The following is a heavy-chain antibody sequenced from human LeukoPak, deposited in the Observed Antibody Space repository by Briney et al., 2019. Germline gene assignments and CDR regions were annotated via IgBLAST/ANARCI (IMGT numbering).Heavy chain of an antibody. CDR1: GYIFANYG. CDR2: INAGEGKT. D-gene: IGHD6-19*01. CDR3: ARGSGWSEYYTMDV. V-gene: IGHV1-3*01. J-gene: IGHJ6*02. Sequence: ASVEVSCNASGYIFANYGMHWVRQAPGQGPEWMGWINAGEGKTKYLQKYQDRVTISRVTSASKAYMELSSLRSEDTAVYYCARGSGWSEYYTMDVWGQGTTVIVSS.